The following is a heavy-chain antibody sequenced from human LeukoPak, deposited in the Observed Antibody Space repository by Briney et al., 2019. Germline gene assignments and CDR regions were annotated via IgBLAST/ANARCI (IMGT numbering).Heavy chain of an antibody. V-gene: IGHV4-30-2*01. Sequence: SQTLSLTCAVSGGSISSGGYSWSWIRQPPGKGLEWIGYIYHSGSTYYNPSLKSRVTILVDRSKNQFSLKLSSVTAADTAVYYCARGCSSTSCVYGMDVWGQGTTVTVSS. J-gene: IGHJ6*02. CDR1: GGSISSGGYS. CDR3: ARGCSSTSCVYGMDV. D-gene: IGHD2-2*01. CDR2: IYHSGST.